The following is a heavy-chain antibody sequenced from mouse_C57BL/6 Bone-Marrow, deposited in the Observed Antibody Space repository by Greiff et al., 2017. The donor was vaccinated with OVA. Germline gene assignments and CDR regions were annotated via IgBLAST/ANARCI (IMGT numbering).Heavy chain of an antibody. D-gene: IGHD2-1*01. CDR3: ARGIYYGKAYFDV. CDR1: GYTFTSYW. J-gene: IGHJ1*03. CDR2: IYPGSGRT. V-gene: IGHV1-55*01. Sequence: QVQLQQPGAELVKPGASVKMSCKASGYTFTSYWITWVKQRPGQGLEWIGDIYPGSGRTNYNEKFKSKATLTVDTSSSTAYMQLSSLTSEDSSVYYCARGIYYGKAYFDVWGTGTTVTVSS.